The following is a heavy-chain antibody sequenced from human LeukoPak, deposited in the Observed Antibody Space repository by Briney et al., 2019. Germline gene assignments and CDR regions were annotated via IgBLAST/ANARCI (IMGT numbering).Heavy chain of an antibody. CDR1: RFTPEVAG. D-gene: IGHD1-26*01. Sequence: RGSLRLSPAPSRFTPEVAGMSPGPEGPRGGRGWGSGSNWNGGSTGYADSVKGRVTISRDNAKNSLYLQMNSLRAEDTALYYCASGGIYYGAAFDFWGQGTLVTVSS. J-gene: IGHJ4*02. V-gene: IGHV3-20*03. CDR2: SNWNGGST. CDR3: ASGGIYYGAAFDF.